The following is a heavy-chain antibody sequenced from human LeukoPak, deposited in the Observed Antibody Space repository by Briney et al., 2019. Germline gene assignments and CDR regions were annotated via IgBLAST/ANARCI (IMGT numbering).Heavy chain of an antibody. CDR3: ARDHGGGYYYMDV. J-gene: IGHJ6*03. D-gene: IGHD2-15*01. CDR1: GFTFSSYN. Sequence: GGSLRLSCAASGFTFSSYNMNWVRQAPGKGLEWVSYISSSSRTKYYADSVKGRFTISRDNAKDSPYLQMNSLRAEDTAVYYCARDHGGGYYYMDVWGKGTTVTVSS. V-gene: IGHV3-48*01. CDR2: ISSSSRTK.